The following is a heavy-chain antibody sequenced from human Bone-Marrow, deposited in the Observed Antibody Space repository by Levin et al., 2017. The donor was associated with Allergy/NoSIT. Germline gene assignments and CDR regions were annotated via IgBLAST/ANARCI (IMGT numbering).Heavy chain of an antibody. D-gene: IGHD2-8*01. CDR3: ARDGSHCTKGVCYAWHDYYYGRDV. J-gene: IGHJ6*02. CDR2: IWYDGSNK. CDR1: GFTFSSYG. V-gene: IGHV3-33*01. Sequence: PGGSLRLSCAASGFTFSSYGMHWVRQAPGKGLEWVAVIWYDGSNKYYADPENGRFTISRDNSKNTLYLQMNTLRAENTAVYYCARDGSHCTKGVCYAWHDYYYGRDVWGQGTTVTVSS.